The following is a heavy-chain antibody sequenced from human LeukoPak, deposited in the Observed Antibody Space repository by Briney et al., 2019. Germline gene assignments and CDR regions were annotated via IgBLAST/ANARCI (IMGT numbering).Heavy chain of an antibody. CDR2: IYTSGST. Sequence: SETPSLTCTVSGGSISSGSYYWSWIRQPAGKGLEWIGRIYTSGSTNYNPSLKSRVTISVDTSKNQFSLKLSSVTAADTAVYYCARGGGRDFWSGYYRPYYYGMDVWGQGTTVTVSS. J-gene: IGHJ6*02. CDR1: GGSISSGSYY. V-gene: IGHV4-61*02. D-gene: IGHD3-3*01. CDR3: ARGGGRDFWSGYYRPYYYGMDV.